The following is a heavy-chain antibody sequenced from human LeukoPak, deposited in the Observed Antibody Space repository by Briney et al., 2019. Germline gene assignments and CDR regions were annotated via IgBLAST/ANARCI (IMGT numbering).Heavy chain of an antibody. CDR1: GFTFSGSA. V-gene: IGHV3-73*01. D-gene: IGHD6-13*01. J-gene: IGHJ6*03. Sequence: AGGSLRLSCAASGFTFSGSAMHWVRQASGKGLEWVGRIRSKANSYATAYAASVKGRFTISRDDSKNTAYLQMNSLKTEDTAVYYCTRHPAAAAGAYYYYYMDVWGKGTTVTVSS. CDR2: IRSKANSYAT. CDR3: TRHPAAAAGAYYYYYMDV.